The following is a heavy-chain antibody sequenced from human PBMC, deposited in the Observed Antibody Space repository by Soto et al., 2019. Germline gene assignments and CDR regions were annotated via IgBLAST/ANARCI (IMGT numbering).Heavy chain of an antibody. CDR2: IFSNDEK. J-gene: IGHJ5*02. CDR1: GFSLSNARLG. Sequence: ESGPTLVNPTETLTLTCTVSGFSLSNARLGVSWIRQPPGKALEWLAHIFSNDEKSYSTSLKSRLTISKDTSKSQVVLTMTNMDPVDTATYYCARKKGSSSWPDAGKYNWFDPWGQGTQVTVSS. CDR3: ARKKGSSSWPDAGKYNWFDP. V-gene: IGHV2-26*01. D-gene: IGHD6-13*01.